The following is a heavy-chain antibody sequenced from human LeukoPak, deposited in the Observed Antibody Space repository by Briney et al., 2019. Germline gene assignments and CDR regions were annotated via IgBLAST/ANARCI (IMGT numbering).Heavy chain of an antibody. D-gene: IGHD3-10*01. J-gene: IGHJ4*02. CDR2: ISYDGSNK. V-gene: IGHV3-30*18. CDR1: GFTFSSYW. Sequence: GGSLRLSCAASGFTFSSYWMSWVRQAPGKGLEWVAVISYDGSNKYYADSVKGRFTISRDNSKNTLYLQMNSLRAEDTAVYYCAKDSGWFGEVTGGFDYWGQGTLVTVSS. CDR3: AKDSGWFGEVTGGFDY.